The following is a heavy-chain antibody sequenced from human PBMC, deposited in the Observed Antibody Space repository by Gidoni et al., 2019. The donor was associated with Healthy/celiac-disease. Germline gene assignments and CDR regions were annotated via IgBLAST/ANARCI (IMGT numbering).Heavy chain of an antibody. CDR3: AKDLTLN. J-gene: IGHJ4*02. CDR1: GFTFSSYG. CDR2: ISYDGSNK. V-gene: IGHV3-30*18. D-gene: IGHD7-27*01. Sequence: QVQLVASGGGVVQPGRALRLSCAASGFTFSSYGMHWVRQAPGKGLEWVAVISYDGSNKYYADSVKGRFTISRDNSKNTLYLQMNSLRAEDTAVYYCAKDLTLNWGQGTLVTVSS.